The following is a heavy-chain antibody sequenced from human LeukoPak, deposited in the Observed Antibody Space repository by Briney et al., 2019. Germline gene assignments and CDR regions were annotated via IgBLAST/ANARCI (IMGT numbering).Heavy chain of an antibody. CDR2: ISDGGSTT. CDR3: ARAPYYYDSSGYPLWYDY. D-gene: IGHD3-22*01. Sequence: PGGSLRLSCAASGFTFSSYWMHWVRQAPGKGLVWVSRISDGGSTTTYADSVKGRFTISRDNAKNTLYLQMNGLRAEDTAVYYCARAPYYYDSSGYPLWYDYWGQGTLVTVSS. CDR1: GFTFSSYW. V-gene: IGHV3-74*01. J-gene: IGHJ4*02.